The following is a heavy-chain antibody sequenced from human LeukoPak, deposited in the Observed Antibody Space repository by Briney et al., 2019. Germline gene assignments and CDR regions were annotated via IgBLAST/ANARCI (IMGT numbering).Heavy chain of an antibody. J-gene: IGHJ4*02. CDR1: GGSISSGSFY. V-gene: IGHV4-61*05. Sequence: SETLSLTCTVSGGSISSGSFYWGWIRQPPGKGLEWIGYIYYSGSTNYNPSLKSRVTISVDTSKNQFSLKLSSVTAADTAVYYCARASPPPYDVSGYYFAHWGQGTLVTVSS. CDR2: IYYSGST. D-gene: IGHD3-22*01. CDR3: ARASPPPYDVSGYYFAH.